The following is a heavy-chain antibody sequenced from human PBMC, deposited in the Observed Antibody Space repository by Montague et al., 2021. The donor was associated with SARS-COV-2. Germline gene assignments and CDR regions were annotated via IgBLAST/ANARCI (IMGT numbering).Heavy chain of an antibody. CDR1: GFSLSTSGVG. D-gene: IGHD1-26*01. Sequence: PALGKPTQTLTLTCTFSGFSLSTSGVGVGWIRQPPGKALEWLALIYWDDDKRYSPSLKSRLTITKDTSKNQVLLTMTNMDPVDTATYYCARRRGLLLSDAFDIWGQGTMVTVSS. J-gene: IGHJ3*02. V-gene: IGHV2-5*02. CDR2: IYWDDDK. CDR3: ARRRGLLLSDAFDI.